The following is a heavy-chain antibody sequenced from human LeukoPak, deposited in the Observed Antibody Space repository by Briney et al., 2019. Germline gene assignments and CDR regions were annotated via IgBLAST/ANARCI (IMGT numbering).Heavy chain of an antibody. CDR1: GFTFSSYA. CDR2: INHSGSN. V-gene: IGHV4-34*01. Sequence: GSLRLSCAASGFTFSSYAMSWVRQPPGKGLEWVGEINHSGSNDYNPSLMSRVTISVDTSKNQFSLKLSSVTAADTAVYYCARGASVYYYDSSGYYYADYWGQGTLVTVSS. D-gene: IGHD3-22*01. J-gene: IGHJ4*02. CDR3: ARGASVYYYDSSGYYYADY.